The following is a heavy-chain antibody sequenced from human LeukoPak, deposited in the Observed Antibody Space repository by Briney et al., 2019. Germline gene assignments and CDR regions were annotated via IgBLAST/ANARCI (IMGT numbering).Heavy chain of an antibody. J-gene: IGHJ4*02. CDR3: ARVARYSRAWTFDY. CDR1: GXSXXGYY. CDR2: INHSGST. V-gene: IGHV4-34*01. Sequence: SETLSLTCAVYGXSXXGYYXSWIRQPXXXXXXXTGXINHSGSTNYNPSLKSRVTISVDTSKNQFSLKLSSVTAADTAVYYCARVARYSRAWTFDYLGQGTLVTVSS. D-gene: IGHD2-15*01.